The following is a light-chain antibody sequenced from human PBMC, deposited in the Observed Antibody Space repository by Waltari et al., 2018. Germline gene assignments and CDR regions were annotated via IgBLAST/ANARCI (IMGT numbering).Light chain of an antibody. CDR1: QSVSSSY. CDR3: QQYGSSPQT. CDR2: GAS. J-gene: IGKJ1*01. Sequence: EIVLTQSPGTLSLSPGERATLSYRASQSVSSSYLAWYQQKPGQAPRLLIYGASSRATGIPDRFSGSGSGTDFTLTISRLEPEDFAVYYCQQYGSSPQTFGQGP. V-gene: IGKV3-20*01.